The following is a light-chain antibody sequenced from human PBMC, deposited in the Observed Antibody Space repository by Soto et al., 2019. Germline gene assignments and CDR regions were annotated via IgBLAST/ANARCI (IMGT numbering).Light chain of an antibody. CDR1: SSDVGPYNR. V-gene: IGLV2-18*02. Sequence: QYALTQPASVSGSPGQSITISCTGTSSDVGPYNRVSWYQQPPGTAPKLIIYEVSNRPSGVPDRFSGSKSGNTASLTISGLQTEDEADYYCSSYTTSSTWVFGGGTKLTVL. CDR3: SSYTTSSTWV. J-gene: IGLJ3*02. CDR2: EVS.